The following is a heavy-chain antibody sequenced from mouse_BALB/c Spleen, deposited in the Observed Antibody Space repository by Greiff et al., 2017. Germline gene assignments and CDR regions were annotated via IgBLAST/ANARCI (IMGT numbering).Heavy chain of an antibody. J-gene: IGHJ3*01. CDR2: IYPGSGNT. V-gene: IGHV1-77*01. D-gene: IGHD2-1*01. CDR3: ARVEYGNSFAY. CDR1: GYTFTDYY. Sequence: QVQLQQSGAELARPGASVKLSCKASGYTFTDYYINWVKQRTGQGLEWIGEIYPGSGNTYYNEKFKGKATLTADKSSSTAYMQLSSLTSEDSEVYFCARVEYGNSFAYWGQGTLVTVSA.